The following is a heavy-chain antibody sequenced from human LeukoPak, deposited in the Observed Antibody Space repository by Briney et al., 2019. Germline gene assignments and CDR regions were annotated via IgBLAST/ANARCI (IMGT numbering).Heavy chain of an antibody. D-gene: IGHD3-10*01. J-gene: IGHJ4*02. V-gene: IGHV1-2*02. CDR2: INPNSGGT. CDR1: GYTFTGYY. CDR3: ARGSEHMVRGVYFDY. Sequence: ASVKVSCKASGYTFTGYYMHWVRQAPGQGLEWMGWINPNSGGTNYAQKFQGRVTMTRDTSISTAYMELSRLRSDDTAVYYCARGSEHMVRGVYFDYWGQGTLVTVSS.